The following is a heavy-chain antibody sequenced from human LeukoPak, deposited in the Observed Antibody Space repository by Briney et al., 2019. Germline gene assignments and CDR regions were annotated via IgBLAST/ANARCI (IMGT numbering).Heavy chain of an antibody. D-gene: IGHD2/OR15-2a*01. CDR3: ARDFHAGFLPHCFDY. CDR1: GFNFSDYS. CDR2: IGGGGGGT. J-gene: IGHJ4*02. Sequence: GGSLRLSCEASGFNFSDYSMSWVRQAPGKGLEWVAGIGGGGGGTYYGDSVKGRFTVSRDNSKNSLYLQMNSLRAEDTAVYYCARDFHAGFLPHCFDYWGQGTLVTVSS. V-gene: IGHV3-23*01.